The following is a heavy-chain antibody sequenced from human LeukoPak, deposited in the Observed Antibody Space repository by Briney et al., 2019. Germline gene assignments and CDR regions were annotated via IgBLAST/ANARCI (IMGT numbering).Heavy chain of an antibody. V-gene: IGHV1-18*01. Sequence: GASVKVSCKASGYTFTSYGISWVRQAPGQGLEWMGWISAYNGNTNYAQKLQGRVTMTTDTSTSTAYMELRSLRSDDTAVYYCARDPRVGYSGYDYWFDPWGQGTLVTVSS. CDR3: ARDPRVGYSGYDYWFDP. D-gene: IGHD5-12*01. J-gene: IGHJ5*02. CDR1: GYTFTSYG. CDR2: ISAYNGNT.